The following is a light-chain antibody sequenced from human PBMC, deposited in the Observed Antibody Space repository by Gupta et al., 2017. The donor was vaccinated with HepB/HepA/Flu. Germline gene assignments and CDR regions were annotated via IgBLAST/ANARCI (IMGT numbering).Light chain of an antibody. CDR3: SSYTSSSTYV. Sequence: QSALTQPASVSGSPGQSITISCTGTSSDVGGYNYVSWYQQHPGRAPKLMIYDVINRPSGVSNRFSGSKSGNTASLTISGLQAEDEADDYCSSYTSSSTYVFGTGTKVTVL. CDR1: SSDVGGYNY. J-gene: IGLJ1*01. CDR2: DVI. V-gene: IGLV2-14*03.